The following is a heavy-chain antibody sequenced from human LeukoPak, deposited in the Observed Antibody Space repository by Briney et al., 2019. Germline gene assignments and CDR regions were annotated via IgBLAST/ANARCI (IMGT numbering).Heavy chain of an antibody. CDR3: ARIAGSGSLNWFDP. D-gene: IGHD3-10*01. V-gene: IGHV1-2*02. Sequence: ASVKVSFKASGYTFTDHYIHWMRQAPGQGPEWMGWFYPKSGGTNTAQKFQGRVTLTRDTSISTTYMELTGLRSDDTAVYYCARIAGSGSLNWFDPWGQGTLVTVSS. CDR1: GYTFTDHY. J-gene: IGHJ5*02. CDR2: FYPKSGGT.